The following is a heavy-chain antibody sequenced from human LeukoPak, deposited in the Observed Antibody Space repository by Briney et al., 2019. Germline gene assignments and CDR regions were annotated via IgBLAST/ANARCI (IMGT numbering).Heavy chain of an antibody. CDR1: GFTFSTYT. D-gene: IGHD2-21*02. CDR3: AKVVTPNDAFDI. J-gene: IGHJ3*02. Sequence: GRSLRLSCAASGFTFSTYTMHWVRQPPGKGLEWVAAISYDGSNQLYADSVKGRFTISRDNSKNTLYLQMNSLRAEDTAVYYCAKVVTPNDAFDIWGQGTMVTVSS. CDR2: ISYDGSNQ. V-gene: IGHV3-30*04.